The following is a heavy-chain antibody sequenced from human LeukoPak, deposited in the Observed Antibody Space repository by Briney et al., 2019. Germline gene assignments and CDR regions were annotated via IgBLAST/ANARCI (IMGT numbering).Heavy chain of an antibody. V-gene: IGHV3-48*03. D-gene: IGHD6-6*01. CDR2: ISRDSGSTI. CDR1: GFTFGSFE. J-gene: IGHJ4*02. CDR3: ARDPQKGAARPAYFDY. Sequence: GGSLRLSCAASGFTFGSFEMTWVRQAPGKGLEWVSYISRDSGSTIYYADSVKGRFTISRDNAKHSLYLQMNSLTAEDTAVYYCARDPQKGAARPAYFDYWGQGTLVTVSS.